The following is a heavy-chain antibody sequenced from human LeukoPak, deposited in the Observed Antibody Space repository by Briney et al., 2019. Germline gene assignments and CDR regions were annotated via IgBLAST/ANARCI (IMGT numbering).Heavy chain of an antibody. CDR2: ISYSGGT. J-gene: IGHJ3*02. CDR1: GGSIISSNHY. CDR3: AREVEYYDSSGYRPHAFDI. V-gene: IGHV4-39*02. D-gene: IGHD3-22*01. Sequence: SETLSLTCTVSGGSIISSNHYWGWTRQPPGKGLEWFGSISYSGGTAYNPSLRSRVTISVDTSKNQSSLKVNSVTAADTAVYYCAREVEYYDSSGYRPHAFDIWGQGTLVTVSS.